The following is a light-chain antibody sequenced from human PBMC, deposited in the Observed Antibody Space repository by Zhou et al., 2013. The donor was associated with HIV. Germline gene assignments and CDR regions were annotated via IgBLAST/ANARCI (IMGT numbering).Light chain of an antibody. CDR2: GAA. J-gene: IGKJ1*01. V-gene: IGKV3-20*01. CDR3: QQYGSSPWT. CDR1: QSFSSY. Sequence: EIVLTQSPGTLSLSPGERATLSCRASQSFSSYLAWYQQKPGQAPRLLIYGAANRATGIPARFSGSGSGTEFTLTISSMQPEDFAVYYCQQYGSSPWTFGQGTKVEIK.